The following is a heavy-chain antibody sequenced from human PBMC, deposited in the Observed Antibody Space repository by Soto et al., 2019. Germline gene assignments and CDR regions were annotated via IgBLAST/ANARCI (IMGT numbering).Heavy chain of an antibody. CDR2: INPNSGGT. J-gene: IGHJ4*02. CDR1: GYTFTGYY. V-gene: IGHV1-2*04. CDR3: ARDGGQQSSGWPLAYFQYRD. Sequence: QVQLVQSGAEVKKPGASVKVSCKASGYTFTGYYMHWVRQAPGQGLEWMGWINPNSGGTNYAQKFQGWVTMNRDRSIRPAYMELSRLRSDETAVYYCARDGGQQSSGWPLAYFQYRDWGQGTLVTVAS. D-gene: IGHD6-19*01.